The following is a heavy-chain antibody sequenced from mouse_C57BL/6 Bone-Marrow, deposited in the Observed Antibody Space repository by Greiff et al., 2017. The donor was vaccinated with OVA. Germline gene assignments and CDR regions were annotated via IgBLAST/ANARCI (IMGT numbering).Heavy chain of an antibody. Sequence: EVQLQQSGPELVKPGASVKMSCKASGYTFTDYNMHWVKQSHGKSLEWIGYINPNNGGTSYNQKFKGKATLTVNKSSSTAYMELRSLTSEDSAVYYCARRYYGSSYVKSGFAYWGQGTLVTVSA. D-gene: IGHD1-1*01. V-gene: IGHV1-22*01. CDR3: ARRYYGSSYVKSGFAY. CDR2: INPNNGGT. CDR1: GYTFTDYN. J-gene: IGHJ3*01.